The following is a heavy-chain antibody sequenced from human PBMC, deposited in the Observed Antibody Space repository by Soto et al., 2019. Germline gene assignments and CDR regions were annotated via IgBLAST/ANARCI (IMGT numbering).Heavy chain of an antibody. J-gene: IGHJ5*02. Sequence: SETLSLTCTVSGGSSSSSSYHWGWIRQPPGKGLEWIGSIYYSGSTYYNPSLKSRVTISVDTSKNQFSLKLSSVTAADTAVYYCARLLERLTFWFDPWGQGTLVTVS. CDR2: IYYSGST. CDR1: GGSSSSSSYH. D-gene: IGHD1-1*01. V-gene: IGHV4-39*01. CDR3: ARLLERLTFWFDP.